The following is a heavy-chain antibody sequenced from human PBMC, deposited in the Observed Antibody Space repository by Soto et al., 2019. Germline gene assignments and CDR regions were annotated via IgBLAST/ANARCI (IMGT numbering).Heavy chain of an antibody. CDR2: IIPIFGTA. CDR3: ARVSVAAAGSQHPFDY. V-gene: IGHV1-69*01. Sequence: QVQLVQSGAELKKPGSSVKVSCKASGGTFSSYAISWVRQAPGQGLEWMGGIIPIFGTANYAQKFQGRVTITADESTSTAYMELSRLRSEDTAVYSCARVSVAAAGSQHPFDYWGQGTLVTVSS. D-gene: IGHD6-13*01. CDR1: GGTFSSYA. J-gene: IGHJ4*02.